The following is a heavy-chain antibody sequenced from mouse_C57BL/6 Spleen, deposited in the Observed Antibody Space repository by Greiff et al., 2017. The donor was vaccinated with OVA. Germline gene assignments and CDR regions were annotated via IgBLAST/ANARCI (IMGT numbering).Heavy chain of an antibody. D-gene: IGHD1-1*01. Sequence: VQLQQPGAELVRPGSSVKLSCKASGYTFTSYWMHWVKQRPIQGLEWIGNIDPSDSEPHYNQKFKDKATLTVDKSSSTAYMQLSSLTSEDSAVYYWARQILGFITYFDYWGQGTTLTVSS. V-gene: IGHV1-52*01. CDR2: IDPSDSEP. J-gene: IGHJ2*01. CDR3: ARQILGFITYFDY. CDR1: GYTFTSYW.